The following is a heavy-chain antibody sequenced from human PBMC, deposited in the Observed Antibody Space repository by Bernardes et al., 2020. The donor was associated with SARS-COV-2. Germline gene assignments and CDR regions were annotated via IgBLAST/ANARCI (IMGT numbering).Heavy chain of an antibody. J-gene: IGHJ5*02. D-gene: IGHD2-8*01. V-gene: IGHV3-74*01. CDR2: INPDGSST. CDR1: GFTFGSDW. Sequence: GGSLRLSRAASGFTFGSDWFHWVRQAPGKGLVWVSRINPDGSSTNYADSVKGRFTISRDNAKNMLFLQMSGLRAEDTAMYYCARDLGYCTNGVCSPWGQGTLVTVSS. CDR3: ARDLGYCTNGVCSP.